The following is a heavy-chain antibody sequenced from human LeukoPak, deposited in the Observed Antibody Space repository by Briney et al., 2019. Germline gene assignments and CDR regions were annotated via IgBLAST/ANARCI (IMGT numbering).Heavy chain of an antibody. D-gene: IGHD6-19*01. Sequence: GGSLRLSCAAAGFTFSSYAMGWVRQAPGKGLEWVSSISGSGGSTYYADSVKGRFTISRDNSKNTLYLQMNSLRAEDTAVYYCAKDQSPAYSSGHDYSYYGMDVWGQGTTVTVSS. CDR2: ISGSGGST. CDR1: GFTFSSYA. CDR3: AKDQSPAYSSGHDYSYYGMDV. J-gene: IGHJ6*02. V-gene: IGHV3-23*01.